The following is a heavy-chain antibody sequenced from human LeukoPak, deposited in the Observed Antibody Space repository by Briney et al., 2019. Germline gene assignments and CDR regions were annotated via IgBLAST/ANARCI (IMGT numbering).Heavy chain of an antibody. Sequence: PGGSLRLSCAASGFTFSSYSMNWVRQAPGKGLEWVSSISSSSSYIYYADSVKGRFTISRDNAKNSLYLQMNSLRAEDTAVYYCAREGGYSYGYLSGRSWFDPWGQGTLVTVSS. CDR2: ISSSSSYI. D-gene: IGHD5-18*01. V-gene: IGHV3-21*01. CDR3: AREGGYSYGYLSGRSWFDP. J-gene: IGHJ5*02. CDR1: GFTFSSYS.